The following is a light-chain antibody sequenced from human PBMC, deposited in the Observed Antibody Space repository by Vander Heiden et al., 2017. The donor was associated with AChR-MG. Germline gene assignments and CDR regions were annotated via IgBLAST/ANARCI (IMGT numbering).Light chain of an antibody. V-gene: IGKV1-5*01. CDR1: ESISSW. CDR3: QQYNSYSPIT. Sequence: DIQMIQSPSTLPASLGDRVTVTSWATESISSWLAWYQQKTGKAPKLLIYDASSLESGVPSRCSGSGSGIEFTLTISSLQPDDFATDYCQQYNSYSPITFGQGTRLEIK. CDR2: DAS. J-gene: IGKJ5*01.